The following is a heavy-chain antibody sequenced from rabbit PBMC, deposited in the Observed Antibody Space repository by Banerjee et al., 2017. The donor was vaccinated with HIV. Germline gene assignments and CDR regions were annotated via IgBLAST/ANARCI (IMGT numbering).Heavy chain of an antibody. CDR1: GFSFSSGYY. Sequence: QEHLVESGGDLVKPEGSLTLTCTASGFSFSSGYYMCWVRQAPGKGLEWIGCIYTGSGNTYYASWAKGRFTISKTSSTTVTLQMTSLTAADTATYFCARDWTGYGGYGYVSLWGQGTLVTVS. V-gene: IGHV1S45*01. CDR3: ARDWTGYGGYGYVSL. D-gene: IGHD6-1*01. J-gene: IGHJ3*01. CDR2: IYTGSGNT.